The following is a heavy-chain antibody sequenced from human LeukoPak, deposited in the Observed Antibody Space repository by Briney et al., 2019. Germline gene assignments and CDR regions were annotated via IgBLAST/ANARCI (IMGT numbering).Heavy chain of an antibody. CDR2: ISSSSYI. D-gene: IGHD6-19*01. J-gene: IGHJ4*02. Sequence: GGSLRLSCAASGFTVSSNYMSWVRQAPGKGLEWVSSISSSSYIYYADSVKGRFTISRDNAKNSLYLQMNSLRAEDTAVYYCARDSSGWYNFDYWGQGTLVTVSS. CDR3: ARDSSGWYNFDY. V-gene: IGHV3-69-1*01. CDR1: GFTVSSNY.